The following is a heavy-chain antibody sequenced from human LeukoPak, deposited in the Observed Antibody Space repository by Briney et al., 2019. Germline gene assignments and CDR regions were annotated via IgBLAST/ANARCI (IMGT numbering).Heavy chain of an antibody. CDR2: INHSGST. D-gene: IGHD6-19*01. J-gene: IGHJ4*02. CDR1: GGPFSGYY. V-gene: IGHV4-34*01. CDR3: VRGGQWLVPFDY. Sequence: SETLSLTCAVYGGPFSGYYWSWIRQPPGKGLEWIGEINHSGSTNYNPSLKSRVTISVDTSKNQFSLKLSSVTAADTAVYYCVRGGQWLVPFDYWGQGTLVTVSS.